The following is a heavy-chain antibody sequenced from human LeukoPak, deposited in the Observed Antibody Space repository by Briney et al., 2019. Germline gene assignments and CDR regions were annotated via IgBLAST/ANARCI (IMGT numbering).Heavy chain of an antibody. J-gene: IGHJ4*02. V-gene: IGHV3-64*01. CDR3: ARGQYFVY. CDR1: GFTFSSYA. CDR2: ISSNGGST. Sequence: GGSLRLSCAASGFTFSSYAMHWVRQAPGKGLEYVSAISSNGGSTYYANSVKGRFTISRDNSKNTLYLQMGSLGAEDMAVYYCARGQYFVYWGQGTLVTVSS.